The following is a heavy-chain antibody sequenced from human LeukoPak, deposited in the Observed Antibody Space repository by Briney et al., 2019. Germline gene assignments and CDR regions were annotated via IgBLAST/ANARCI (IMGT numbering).Heavy chain of an antibody. J-gene: IGHJ6*02. CDR1: GFTFSNAW. CDR3: AKDVPEIAAAGPEDYYYGMDV. D-gene: IGHD6-13*01. Sequence: GGSLRLSCAASGFTFSNAWMSWVRQAPGKGLEWVSSISATGTATYYADSVRGRFTISRDNSKNTLYLQMISLRAEDTAVYYCAKDVPEIAAAGPEDYYYGMDVWGRGTTVSVSS. V-gene: IGHV3-23*01. CDR2: ISATGTAT.